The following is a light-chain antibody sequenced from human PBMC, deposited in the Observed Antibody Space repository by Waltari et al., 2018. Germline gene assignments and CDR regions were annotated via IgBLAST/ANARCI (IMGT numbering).Light chain of an antibody. J-gene: IGKJ4*01. V-gene: IGKV3-20*01. Sequence: EIVLTQSPGTLSLSPGERATLSCRASQSVSSSYLAWYQQKPGQAPRLLIYGASSRATGIPDPFSGSGSGTDFTLTISRLEPEDFAVYYCQQYGSSLLLTFGGGTKVEIK. CDR2: GAS. CDR3: QQYGSSLLLT. CDR1: QSVSSSY.